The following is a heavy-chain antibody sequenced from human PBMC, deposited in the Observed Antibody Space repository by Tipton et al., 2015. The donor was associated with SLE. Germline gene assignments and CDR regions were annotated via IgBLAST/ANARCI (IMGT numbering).Heavy chain of an antibody. Sequence: TLSLTCTVSGDSISSGYFWGWIRQPPGKGLEWIGSLYQSGSTCYNPSLTGRLTISVDTPKNQFSLKMNSVTAADTAVYYCARSRQWLAYFDYWGQGTLVTVSS. CDR2: LYQSGST. D-gene: IGHD6-19*01. V-gene: IGHV4-38-2*02. J-gene: IGHJ4*02. CDR3: ARSRQWLAYFDY. CDR1: GDSISSGYF.